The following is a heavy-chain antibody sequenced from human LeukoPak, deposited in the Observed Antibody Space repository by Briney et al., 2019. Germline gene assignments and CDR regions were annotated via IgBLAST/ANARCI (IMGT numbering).Heavy chain of an antibody. CDR3: AKAAGIVPAAIRKFVWFDP. D-gene: IGHD2-2*01. CDR1: GFTFSSYA. Sequence: GGSLRLSCAASGFTFSSYAMSWVREAPGKGLEWGSAISGSVGITYYADSVKGRFTISRDNSKNTLYLQMNSLRAEDTAVYYCAKAAGIVPAAIRKFVWFDPWGQGTLVTVSS. V-gene: IGHV3-23*01. J-gene: IGHJ5*02. CDR2: ISGSVGIT.